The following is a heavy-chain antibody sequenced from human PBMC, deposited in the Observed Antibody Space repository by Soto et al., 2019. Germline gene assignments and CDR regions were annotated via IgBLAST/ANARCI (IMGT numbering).Heavy chain of an antibody. D-gene: IGHD6-13*01. V-gene: IGHV1-46*04. J-gene: IGHJ4*02. CDR2: FNPMSGST. CDR3: ARDLAAAAY. CDR1: GYIFINYY. Sequence: QVQLVQSGAEVKKPGASVKISCKTSGYIFINYYIHWVRQAPGQGLEWVALFNPMSGSTNYAQKLQGRGTVTSDTSTSPVYMELSSLTSEDTAVYYCARDLAAAAYWGQGTLVSVSS.